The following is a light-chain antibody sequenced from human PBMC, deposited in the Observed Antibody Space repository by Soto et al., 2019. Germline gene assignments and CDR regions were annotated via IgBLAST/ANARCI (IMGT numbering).Light chain of an antibody. CDR2: DAS. J-gene: IGKJ1*01. V-gene: IGKV1-5*01. CDR1: QSISRW. CDR3: QQYNGYSSWT. Sequence: DIQMTQSPSTLSASVGDRVTITCRASQSISRWLAWYQQKPGKAPKVLIFDASILASGVPSRFSGSGSGTEFTLTISSLQPDDFVTYYCQQYNGYSSWTFGQGTKVEIK.